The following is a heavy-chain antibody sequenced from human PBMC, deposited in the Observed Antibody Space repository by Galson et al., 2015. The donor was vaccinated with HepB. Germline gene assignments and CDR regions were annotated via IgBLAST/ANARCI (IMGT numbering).Heavy chain of an antibody. CDR2: ITWDGDVT. Sequence: SLRLSCAASGFTFHDLTMHWVRQRPGKSLEWVSLITWDGDVTYYANSVKGRFTISRDNKRDSLFLQMNSLRSDDTALYYCAKAGGWLGDYKLYGMDIWGQGTTVTVSS. J-gene: IGHJ6*02. D-gene: IGHD6-19*01. CDR1: GFTFHDLT. V-gene: IGHV3-43*01. CDR3: AKAGGWLGDYKLYGMDI.